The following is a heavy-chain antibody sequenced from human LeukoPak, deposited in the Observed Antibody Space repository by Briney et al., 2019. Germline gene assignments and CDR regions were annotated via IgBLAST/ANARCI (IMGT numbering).Heavy chain of an antibody. J-gene: IGHJ4*02. CDR2: IRSKAYGGTT. CDR1: GFTFGDYA. V-gene: IGHV3-49*03. CDR3: TRLTIFGVVIHADFDY. D-gene: IGHD3-3*01. Sequence: GGSLRLSCTASGFTFGDYAMSWFRRAPGKGLEWVGFIRSKAYGGTTEYAASVKGRFTISRDDSKSIAYLQMNSLKTEDTAVYYCTRLTIFGVVIHADFDYWGQGTLVTVSS.